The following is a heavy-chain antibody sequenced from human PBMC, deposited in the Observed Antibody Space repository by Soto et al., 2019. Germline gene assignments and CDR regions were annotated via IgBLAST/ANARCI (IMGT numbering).Heavy chain of an antibody. V-gene: IGHV2-70*04. CDR3: ARTPPWFGELYDY. D-gene: IGHD3-10*01. J-gene: IGHJ4*02. Sequence: SGPTLVNPXQTLTLTCTFSGFSLSTSGMRVSWIRQPPGKALEWLARIDWDDDKFYSTSLKTRLTISKDTSKNQVVLTMTNMDPVDAATYYCARTPPWFGELYDYWGQGTLVTVS. CDR1: GFSLSTSGMR. CDR2: IDWDDDK.